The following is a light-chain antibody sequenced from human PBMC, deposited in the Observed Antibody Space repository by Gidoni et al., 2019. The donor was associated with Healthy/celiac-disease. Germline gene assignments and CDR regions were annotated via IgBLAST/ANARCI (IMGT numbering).Light chain of an antibody. J-gene: IGKJ2*01. Sequence: EIVLTQAPGTLSLSPGERATLSCRASQSVSSSYLAWYQQKPGQAPRLLIYGASSRATGIPARFSGSGSGTDFTLTISSLEPEDFAVYYCQQYGSSLPYTFGQGTKLEIK. CDR3: QQYGSSLPYT. V-gene: IGKV3-20*01. CDR1: QSVSSSY. CDR2: GAS.